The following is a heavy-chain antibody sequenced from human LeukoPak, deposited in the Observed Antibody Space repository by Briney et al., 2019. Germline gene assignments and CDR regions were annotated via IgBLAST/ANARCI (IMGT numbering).Heavy chain of an antibody. CDR3: ARGGVLEMATITPSFDY. CDR1: GYTFTSYY. D-gene: IGHD5-24*01. CDR2: INPSGGST. V-gene: IGHV1-46*01. J-gene: IGHJ4*02. Sequence: ASVKVSCKASGYTFTSYYMHWVRQAPGQGLEWMRIINPSGGSTSYAQKFQGRVTMTRDTSTSTVYMELSGLRSEDTAVYYCARGGVLEMATITPSFDYWGQGTLVTVSS.